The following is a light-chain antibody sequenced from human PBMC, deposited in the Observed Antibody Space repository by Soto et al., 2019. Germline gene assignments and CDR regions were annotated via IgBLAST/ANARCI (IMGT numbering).Light chain of an antibody. J-gene: IGLJ3*02. Sequence: QSALTQPASVSGSPGQSITISCTGTSSDVGSYNLVSWYQQHPGKAPKLMIYEGSKRPSGVSNRVSGSKSGNTASLTISGLQAEDEADYYCCSYAGSSTPWVFGGGTQLTVL. CDR3: CSYAGSSTPWV. V-gene: IGLV2-23*01. CDR1: SSDVGSYNL. CDR2: EGS.